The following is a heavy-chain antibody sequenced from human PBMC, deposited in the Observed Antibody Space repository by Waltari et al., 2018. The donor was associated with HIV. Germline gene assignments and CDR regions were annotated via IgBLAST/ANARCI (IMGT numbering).Heavy chain of an antibody. V-gene: IGHV1-3*01. CDR2: INGANGQT. J-gene: IGHJ6*03. CDR3: ARGQNYYLYYMDV. Sequence: QVQVVQSGAEVKKPGASVKVSCKASGYSFSNYAMHWVRQAPGQRLEWMGWINGANGQTKYSQNLQDRLTITRDTSATTVYMELSSLRSEDTAVYYCARGQNYYLYYMDVWGKGTAVTV. CDR1: GYSFSNYA.